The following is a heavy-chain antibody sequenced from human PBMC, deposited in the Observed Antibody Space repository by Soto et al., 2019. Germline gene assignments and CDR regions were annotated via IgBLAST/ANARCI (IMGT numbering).Heavy chain of an antibody. CDR3: ARDRYVILTGYPYGMDV. CDR1: GGTFSSYA. CDR2: IIPIFGTA. J-gene: IGHJ6*02. V-gene: IGHV1-69*06. Sequence: SVKVSCKASGGTFSSYAISWVRQAPGQGLEWMGGIIPIFGTANYAQKFQGRVTSTADKSTSTAYMELSSLRSEDTAVYYCARDRYVILTGYPYGMDVWGQGTTVTVSS. D-gene: IGHD3-9*01.